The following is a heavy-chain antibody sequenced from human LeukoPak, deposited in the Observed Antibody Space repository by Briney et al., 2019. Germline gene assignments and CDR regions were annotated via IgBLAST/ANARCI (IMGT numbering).Heavy chain of an antibody. CDR1: VLTFCDLW. Sequence: GASVTLSCAACVLTFCDLWMHGVRHVPGKGLMEVSGINGDGSSTSYADFVKCRSTTSRDHAKKTLYIQMNTLGPEDKALYFCARARIYTWSNFDNWGQGALVTVSS. CDR2: INGDGSST. V-gene: IGHV3-74*01. CDR3: ARARIYTWSNFDN. J-gene: IGHJ4*02. D-gene: IGHD2-8*01.